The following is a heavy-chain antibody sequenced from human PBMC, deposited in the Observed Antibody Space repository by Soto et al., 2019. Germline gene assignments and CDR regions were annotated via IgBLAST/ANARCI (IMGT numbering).Heavy chain of an antibody. Sequence: VSLRLSCAASGFTFSSYSMNWVRQAPGKGLEWVSSISSSSSYIYYADSVKGRFTISRDNAKNSLYLQMNSLRAEDTAVYYCARDITVTTDNDYWGQGTLVTVSS. CDR1: GFTFSSYS. J-gene: IGHJ4*02. CDR2: ISSSSSYI. V-gene: IGHV3-21*01. D-gene: IGHD4-4*01. CDR3: ARDITVTTDNDY.